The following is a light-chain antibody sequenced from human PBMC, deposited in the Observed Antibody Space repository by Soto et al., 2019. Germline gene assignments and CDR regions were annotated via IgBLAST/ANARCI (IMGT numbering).Light chain of an antibody. CDR1: NSNIGAGYD. Sequence: QLVLTQPPSVSGAPGQRVTISCTGSNSNIGAGYDVHWYQHLPGTVPKLLIYANSNRPSGVPDRFSGSKSDTSASLAITGLQAEDEADYYCQSYDSSLTVVVFGGGTKLTVL. CDR3: QSYDSSLTVVV. J-gene: IGLJ3*02. CDR2: ANS. V-gene: IGLV1-40*01.